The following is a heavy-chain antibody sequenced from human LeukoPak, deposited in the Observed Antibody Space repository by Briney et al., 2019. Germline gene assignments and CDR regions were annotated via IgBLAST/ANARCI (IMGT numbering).Heavy chain of an antibody. J-gene: IGHJ5*02. CDR1: GGSFSGYY. CDR3: ARGGFTMIGDNWFDP. D-gene: IGHD3-22*01. CDR2: INHSGST. Sequence: PSETLSLTCAVYGGSFSGYYWSWIRQPPGKGLEWIGEINHSGSTNYNPSLKSRVTISVDTSKNQFSLKLSSVTAADTAVYYCARGGFTMIGDNWFDPWGQGTLVTVSS. V-gene: IGHV4-34*01.